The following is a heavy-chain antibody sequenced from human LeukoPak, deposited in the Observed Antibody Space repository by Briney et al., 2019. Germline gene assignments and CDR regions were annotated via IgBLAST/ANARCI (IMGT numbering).Heavy chain of an antibody. V-gene: IGHV3-30*02. D-gene: IGHD1-26*01. CDR1: GFTFSSYG. CDR2: IRYGGSNK. J-gene: IGHJ4*02. CDR3: AKDRQLRGSSPFDY. Sequence: GGSLRLSCAASGFTFSSYGMHWVRQAPGKGLEWVAFIRYGGSNKYYADSVKGRFTISRDNSKNTLYLQMNSLRAEDTAVYYCAKDRQLRGSSPFDYWGQGTLVTVSS.